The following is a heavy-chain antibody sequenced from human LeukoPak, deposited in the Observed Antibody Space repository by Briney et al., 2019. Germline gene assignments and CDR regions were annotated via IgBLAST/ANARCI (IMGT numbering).Heavy chain of an antibody. Sequence: GGSLRLSCAASGFTVSSNYMSWVRQAPGKGLEWVSVIYSGGTTYYADSVKGRFTISRDNSKNTLYLQMNSLRAEDTAVYYYAREHNYVWGSYRHYYMDVWGKGTTVTISS. D-gene: IGHD3-16*02. CDR3: AREHNYVWGSYRHYYMDV. CDR2: IYSGGTT. V-gene: IGHV3-66*01. CDR1: GFTVSSNY. J-gene: IGHJ6*03.